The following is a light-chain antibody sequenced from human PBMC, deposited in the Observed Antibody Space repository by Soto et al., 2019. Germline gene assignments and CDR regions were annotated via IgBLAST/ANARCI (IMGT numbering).Light chain of an antibody. CDR2: ATS. CDR3: QQGYTTRWT. CDR1: QNIRSY. Sequence: DIQMTQSPTSLSASVGDRVTITCRASQNIRSYLNWYQQIPGKAPNLLIYATSILQTGVPSTFSGSGTGTDFTLTINGLQPEDFATYYCQQGYTTRWTFGQGTKVEIK. V-gene: IGKV1-39*01. J-gene: IGKJ1*01.